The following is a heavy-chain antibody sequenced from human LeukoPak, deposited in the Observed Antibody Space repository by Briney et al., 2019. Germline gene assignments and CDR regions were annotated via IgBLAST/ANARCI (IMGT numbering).Heavy chain of an antibody. Sequence: SETLSLTCTVSGESISGFYWTWIRQPPGKGLEWIGYIYYSGSTYYNPSLKSRVTMSVDTSKNQFSLNLSSVTAADTAVYYCARRFDFVYDYVYYFDSWGQGTLVTVSS. J-gene: IGHJ4*02. CDR3: ARRFDFVYDYVYYFDS. CDR2: IYYSGST. V-gene: IGHV4-59*08. CDR1: GESISGFY. D-gene: IGHD5/OR15-5a*01.